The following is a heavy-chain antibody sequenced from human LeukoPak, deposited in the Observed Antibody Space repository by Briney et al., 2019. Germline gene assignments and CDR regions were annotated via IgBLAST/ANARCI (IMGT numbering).Heavy chain of an antibody. CDR1: GFTFSSYA. D-gene: IGHD2-2*01. CDR3: AKDYRYCTSTSCYGDDAFDI. CDR2: ISGSGGST. V-gene: IGHV3-23*01. J-gene: IGHJ3*02. Sequence: PGGSLRLSCAASGFTFSSYAMSWVRQAPGKGLEWVSAISGSGGSTYHADSVKGRFTISRDNSKNTLYLQMSSLRAEDTAVYYCAKDYRYCTSTSCYGDDAFDIWGQGTMVTVSS.